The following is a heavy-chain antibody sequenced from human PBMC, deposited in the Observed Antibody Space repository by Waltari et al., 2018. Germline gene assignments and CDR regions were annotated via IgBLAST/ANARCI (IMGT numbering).Heavy chain of an antibody. D-gene: IGHD2-21*01. J-gene: IGHJ4*02. CDR1: GFTFSSYA. Sequence: EVQLLESGGGLVQPGGSLRLSCAASGFTFSSYAMSWVRQAPGKGLEWVSAISGSGGSTYYADSVKGRFTISRDNAKNSLYLQMNSLRAEDTAVYYCAREGYCGGDCFDYWGQGTLVTVSS. V-gene: IGHV3-23*01. CDR2: ISGSGGST. CDR3: AREGYCGGDCFDY.